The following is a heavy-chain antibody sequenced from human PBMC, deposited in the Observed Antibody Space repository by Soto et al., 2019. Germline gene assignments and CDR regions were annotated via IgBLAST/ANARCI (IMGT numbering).Heavy chain of an antibody. V-gene: IGHV1-18*04. J-gene: IGHJ6*02. CDR2: ISAYNGNT. CDR1: GYTFTSYG. Sequence: ASVKVSCKASGYTFTSYGISGVRQAPGQGLEWMGWISAYNGNTNYAQKLQGRVTMTTDTSTSTAYVELRSLRSDDPAVYSCARVRSRKFDYYYYSGMDVWGQGTTVTVPS. CDR3: ARVRSRKFDYYYYSGMDV. D-gene: IGHD3-10*01.